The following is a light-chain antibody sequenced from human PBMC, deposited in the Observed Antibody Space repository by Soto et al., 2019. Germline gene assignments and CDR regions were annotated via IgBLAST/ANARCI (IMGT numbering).Light chain of an antibody. J-gene: IGKJ2*01. Sequence: EIVLTQSPGTLSLSPGERATLSCSASQSVSSSYLAWYQQKPGQAPRLLIYGASSRATGIPDRFSGSGSGTDFTLTISRLEPEDFAVYYCQQYGSSPMYAFGQGTKLEIK. CDR1: QSVSSSY. CDR3: QQYGSSPMYA. V-gene: IGKV3-20*01. CDR2: GAS.